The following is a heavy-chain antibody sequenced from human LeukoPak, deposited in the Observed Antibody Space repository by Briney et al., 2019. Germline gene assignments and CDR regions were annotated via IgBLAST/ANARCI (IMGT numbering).Heavy chain of an antibody. CDR3: AKDMDGTIAVAGSFDY. CDR2: ISGSGGST. V-gene: IGHV3-23*01. CDR1: GFTFSSYA. J-gene: IGHJ4*02. Sequence: QPGGSLRLSCAASGFTFSSYAMSWVRQAPGKGLEWVSAISGSGGSTYYADSVKGRFTISRDNSKNTLYLQMNSLRAEDTALYYCAKDMDGTIAVAGSFDYWGQGTLVTVSS. D-gene: IGHD6-19*01.